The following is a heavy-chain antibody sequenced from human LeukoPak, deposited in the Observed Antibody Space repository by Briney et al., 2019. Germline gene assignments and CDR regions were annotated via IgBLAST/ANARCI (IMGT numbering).Heavy chain of an antibody. V-gene: IGHV3-23*01. CDR2: ISGSGGST. J-gene: IGHJ4*02. CDR1: GFTFSSYA. D-gene: IGHD2-2*01. Sequence: GGSLRLSCAASGFTFSSYAMSWVRQAPGKGLEWVSAISGSGGSTYYADSVKGRFTISRDKSKNTLYLQMNSLRAEDTAVYYCAKSGFCSSTSCYFDYWGQGTLVTVSS. CDR3: AKSGFCSSTSCYFDY.